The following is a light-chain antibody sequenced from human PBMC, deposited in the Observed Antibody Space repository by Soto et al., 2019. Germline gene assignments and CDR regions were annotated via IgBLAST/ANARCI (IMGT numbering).Light chain of an antibody. CDR3: CSYAGSSNVV. CDR2: EGS. J-gene: IGLJ2*01. V-gene: IGLV2-23*01. CDR1: SSDIGNYNL. Sequence: QSALTQPASVSGSPGQSITISCTGTSSDIGNYNLVAWYQQYPGKAPKLMIYEGSKRPSGVSNRFSGSKSGNTASLRISGLQAEDEADYYCCSYAGSSNVVFGGGTKLTVL.